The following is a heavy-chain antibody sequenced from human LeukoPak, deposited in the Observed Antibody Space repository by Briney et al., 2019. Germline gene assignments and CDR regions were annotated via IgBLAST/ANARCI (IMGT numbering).Heavy chain of an antibody. V-gene: IGHV4-59*01. CDR1: GGSISSYY. CDR3: ARTIAVAGPVSDWFDP. J-gene: IGHJ5*02. CDR2: IYHSGSA. D-gene: IGHD6-19*01. Sequence: SETLSLTCTVSGGSISSYYWSWIRQSPGKGLEWLGYIYHSGSATYNPSINSRVTFSVDTSKNQFSLKLSSVTAADTAVCYCARTIAVAGPVSDWFDPWGQGIRVTVSS.